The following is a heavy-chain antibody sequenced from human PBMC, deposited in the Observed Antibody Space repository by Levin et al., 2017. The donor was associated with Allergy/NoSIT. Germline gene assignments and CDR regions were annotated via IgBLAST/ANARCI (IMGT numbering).Heavy chain of an antibody. V-gene: IGHV4-61*02. Sequence: SETLSLTCTVSGASISAGGYYWSWIRQPAGKGLEWIGRIYGSGGTNYNPSLKSRATILGDMSKKTFSLNLSSVSAAATGAYDCAREDRYFDWLSSRTSSYFYIDVWGKGTTVTVSS. D-gene: IGHD3-9*01. J-gene: IGHJ6*03. CDR2: IYGSGGT. CDR3: AREDRYFDWLSSRTSSYFYIDV. CDR1: GASISAGGYY.